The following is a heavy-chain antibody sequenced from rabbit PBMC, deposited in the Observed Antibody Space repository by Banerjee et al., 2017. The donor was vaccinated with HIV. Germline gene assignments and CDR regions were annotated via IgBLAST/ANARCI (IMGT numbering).Heavy chain of an antibody. V-gene: IGHV1S45*01. CDR1: GFTISSGYD. D-gene: IGHD7-1*01. Sequence: QQQLEESGGGLVKPGGTLTLTCTASGFTISSGYDMCWVRQAPGKGLEWIACIYAGSSGFTYYASWAKGRFTISKTSSTTVTLQMTGLTVADTATYFCARRFDGDNTGVVLDLWGPGTLVTVS. CDR2: IYAGSSGFT. CDR3: ARRFDGDNTGVVLDL. J-gene: IGHJ4*01.